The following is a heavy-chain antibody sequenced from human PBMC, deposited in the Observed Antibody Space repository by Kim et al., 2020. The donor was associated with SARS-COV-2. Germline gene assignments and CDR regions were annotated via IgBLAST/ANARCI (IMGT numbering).Heavy chain of an antibody. CDR2: TRGNI. V-gene: IGHV4-4*07. CDR3: ARGDAGY. D-gene: IGHD1-1*01. Sequence: TRGNINYNPSLTSRVTLSVDASKNQFSLQVTSLTAADTAVYYCARGDAGYWGQGTLVTVSS. J-gene: IGHJ4*02.